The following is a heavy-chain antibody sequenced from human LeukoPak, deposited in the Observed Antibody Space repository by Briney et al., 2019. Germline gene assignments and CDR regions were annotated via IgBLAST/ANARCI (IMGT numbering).Heavy chain of an antibody. V-gene: IGHV1-18*01. CDR1: GYTFTGYG. Sequence: ASVKVSCTASGYTFTGYGISWVRQAPGQGLEWMGWISAYNGNTNYAQKLQGRVTMTADTSTSTAYMELRSLRSDDTAVYYCARDLRDYYESSGYYSPFDYWGQGTLVTVSS. CDR3: ARDLRDYYESSGYYSPFDY. D-gene: IGHD3-22*01. CDR2: ISAYNGNT. J-gene: IGHJ4*02.